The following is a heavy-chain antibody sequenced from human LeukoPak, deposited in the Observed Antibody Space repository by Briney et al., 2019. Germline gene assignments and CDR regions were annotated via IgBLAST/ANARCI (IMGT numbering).Heavy chain of an antibody. CDR2: IYHSGST. D-gene: IGHD5-24*01. CDR1: GGSISSSSYY. Sequence: SETLSLTCTVSGGSISSSSYYWGWIRQPPGKGLEWIGSIYHSGSTNYNPSLKSRVTISVDTSKNQFSLKLSSVTAADTAVYYCARDRDGRELDYWGQGTLVTVSS. J-gene: IGHJ4*02. CDR3: ARDRDGRELDY. V-gene: IGHV4-39*01.